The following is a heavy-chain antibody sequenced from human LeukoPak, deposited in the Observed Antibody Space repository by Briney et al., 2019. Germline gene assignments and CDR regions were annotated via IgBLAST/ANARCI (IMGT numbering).Heavy chain of an antibody. CDR1: GGTFSSYA. CDR2: IIPIFGTA. V-gene: IGHV1-69*13. Sequence: GASVKVSCKASGGTFSSYAISWVRQAPGQGLEWMGGIIPIFGTANYAQKFQGRVTITADESTSTAYMELRSLRSDDTAVYYCARDLAAVAGSASDYWGQGTLVTVSS. D-gene: IGHD6-19*01. CDR3: ARDLAAVAGSASDY. J-gene: IGHJ4*02.